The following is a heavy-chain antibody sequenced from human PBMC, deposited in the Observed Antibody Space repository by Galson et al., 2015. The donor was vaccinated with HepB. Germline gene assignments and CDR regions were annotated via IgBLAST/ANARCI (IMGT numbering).Heavy chain of an antibody. CDR1: GYSFTNYW. D-gene: IGHD5-24*01. CDR3: ASTDGRGWYYYGMDV. Sequence: QSGAEVKKPGESLKISCKGSGYSFTNYWITWVRQMPGKGLEWMGIIYPGDSDTSYSPSFQGQVTISADKSISTAYLQWSSLKASDTAIHFCASTDGRGWYYYGMDVWGQGTTVTVSS. CDR2: IYPGDSDT. J-gene: IGHJ6*02. V-gene: IGHV5-51*01.